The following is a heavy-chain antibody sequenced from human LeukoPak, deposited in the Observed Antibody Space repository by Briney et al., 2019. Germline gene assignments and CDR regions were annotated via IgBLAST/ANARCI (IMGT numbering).Heavy chain of an antibody. Sequence: PSETLSLTCTVSGGYIGSHYWSWIRRPAGKGLEWIGRIYTSENTDYNPSLKSRVTMSVDMSTSQFSLRLTSVTAADTAVYYCAREGDYGDYSKSFYYMDVWGKGTTVTVSS. CDR2: IYTSENT. J-gene: IGHJ6*03. D-gene: IGHD4-17*01. V-gene: IGHV4-4*07. CDR3: AREGDYGDYSKSFYYMDV. CDR1: GGYIGSHY.